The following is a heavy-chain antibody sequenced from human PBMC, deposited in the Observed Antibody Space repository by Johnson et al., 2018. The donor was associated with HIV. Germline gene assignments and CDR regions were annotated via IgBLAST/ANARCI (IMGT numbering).Heavy chain of an antibody. CDR3: VKERQLVRIFDI. Sequence: QMQLVESGGGGVQPGRSLRLSCAASGFTFSSYAMHWVRRAPGKGLEWLAVVSYDGSNKYYADSVKGRFTVSRDNTKNTLFLEMNSLRPEDTAVYYCVKERQLVRIFDIWGQGTMVTVSS. D-gene: IGHD6-6*01. CDR2: VSYDGSNK. V-gene: IGHV3-30*18. J-gene: IGHJ3*02. CDR1: GFTFSSYA.